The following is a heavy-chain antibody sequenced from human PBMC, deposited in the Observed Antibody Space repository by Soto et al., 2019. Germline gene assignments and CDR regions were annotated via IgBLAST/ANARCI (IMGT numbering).Heavy chain of an antibody. D-gene: IGHD1-26*01. J-gene: IGHJ3*01. Sequence: EVQLVQSGAEVKKPGESLKISCQASGYKFTDYWIGWVRQMPGKGLEWMGVIYPGDSDVKYSPFFQGRVTFSVDKSVTTAFLHWSSLNDSDTATYYCARPKPNPLVGGGQGNVWNDPFDFWGQGTVVIVSS. CDR2: IYPGDSDV. CDR3: ARPKPNPLVGGGQGNVWNDPFDF. CDR1: GYKFTDYW. V-gene: IGHV5-51*01.